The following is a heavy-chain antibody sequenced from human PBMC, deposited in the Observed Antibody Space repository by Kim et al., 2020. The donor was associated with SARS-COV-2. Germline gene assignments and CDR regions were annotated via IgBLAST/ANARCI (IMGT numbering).Heavy chain of an antibody. CDR2: IYNNGIT. CDR1: GGSISTYY. D-gene: IGHD2-15*01. Sequence: SETLSLTCTASGGSISTYYWSWIRQPPGKGLEWIGFIYNNGITNYNPSLKSRATISVDTSKNQFSLKLSSVTAADTAVNYCARGRTLQKYYHSYMDVWG. V-gene: IGHV4-59*01. CDR3: ARGRTLQKYYHSYMDV. J-gene: IGHJ6*03.